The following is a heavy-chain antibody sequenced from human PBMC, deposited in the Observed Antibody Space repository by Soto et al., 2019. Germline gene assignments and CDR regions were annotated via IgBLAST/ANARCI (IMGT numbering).Heavy chain of an antibody. CDR1: GFTFSSYW. V-gene: IGHV3-74*01. D-gene: IGHD4-17*01. Sequence: EVQLVESGGGLVQPGGSLRLSCAASGFTFSSYWMHWVRQAPGKGLVWVSRINSDGSSTSYADSVKGRFTISRDNAKNTLYLQMNSLRAEDTAVYYCARDQSGGLYGDLTYYYGMDVWGQGTTVTVSS. CDR3: ARDQSGGLYGDLTYYYGMDV. J-gene: IGHJ6*02. CDR2: INSDGSST.